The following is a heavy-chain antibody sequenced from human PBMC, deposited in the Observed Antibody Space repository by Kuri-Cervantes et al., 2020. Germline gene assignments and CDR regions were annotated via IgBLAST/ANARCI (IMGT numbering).Heavy chain of an antibody. D-gene: IGHD6-13*01. Sequence: GESLKISCAASGFTVSSKYMSWVRQAPGQGLQWVSFIYNGGRTYFADSVKGRFTISRDNSKNTLYLQMNSLRAEDTAVYYCARESYSSSWFLFDYWGQGTLVTVSS. CDR1: GFTVSSKY. CDR3: ARESYSSSWFLFDY. CDR2: IYNGGRT. J-gene: IGHJ4*02. V-gene: IGHV3-53*01.